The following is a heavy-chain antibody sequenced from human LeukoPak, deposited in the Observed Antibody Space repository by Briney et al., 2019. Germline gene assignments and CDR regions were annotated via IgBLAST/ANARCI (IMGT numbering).Heavy chain of an antibody. CDR1: GFTFSSYD. Sequence: GGSLRLSCAASGFTFSSYDMHWVRQAPGKGLEWVAVIWYDGINKYYVDSVKGRFTISRDNSKNTLYLQMNSLRAEDTAVYYCAGDRDVWGQGTLVTVSS. CDR2: IWYDGINK. CDR3: AGDRDV. V-gene: IGHV3-33*01. J-gene: IGHJ4*02.